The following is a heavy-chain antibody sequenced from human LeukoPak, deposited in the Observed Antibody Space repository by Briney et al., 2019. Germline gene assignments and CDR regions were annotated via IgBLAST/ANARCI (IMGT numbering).Heavy chain of an antibody. J-gene: IGHJ5*02. CDR3: ARQGYSSSWYGLITFKHDEPCWFDP. V-gene: IGHV5-51*01. CDR2: IYPGDSDT. CDR1: GYSFTSYW. Sequence: GESLKISCKGSGYSFTSYWIGWVRQMPGKGLEWMGIIYPGDSDTRYSPSFQCQVTISADKSISTAYLQWSSLKASDTAMYYCARQGYSSSWYGLITFKHDEPCWFDPWGQGTLVTVSS. D-gene: IGHD6-13*01.